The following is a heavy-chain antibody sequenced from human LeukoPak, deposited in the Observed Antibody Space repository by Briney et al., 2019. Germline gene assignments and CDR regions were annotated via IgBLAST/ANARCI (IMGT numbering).Heavy chain of an antibody. V-gene: IGHV3-23*01. D-gene: IGHD3-10*01. Sequence: GGSLRLSCAASGFTFSSYAMSWVRQAPGKGLEWVSAISGSGGSTYYADSVKGRFTISRDNANNSLYLQMNSLRAEDTAVYYCVRGGGSFDSWGQGTLVTVSS. CDR2: ISGSGGST. CDR3: VRGGGSFDS. J-gene: IGHJ4*02. CDR1: GFTFSSYA.